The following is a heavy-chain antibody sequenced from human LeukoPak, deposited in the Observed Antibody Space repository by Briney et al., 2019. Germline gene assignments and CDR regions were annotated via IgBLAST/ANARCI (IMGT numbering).Heavy chain of an antibody. CDR1: GFTFSSYA. D-gene: IGHD2-2*01. CDR3: AKDIVVVPAARRDFGY. Sequence: GGSLRLSCAASGFTFSSYAMTWVRQAPGKGLEWVFSISGSGSRTFYADSVKGRFTISGDNSKNTLYLQMNSLRAEDTAVYYCAKDIVVVPAARRDFGYWGQGTLVTVSS. J-gene: IGHJ4*02. V-gene: IGHV3-23*01. CDR2: ISGSGSRT.